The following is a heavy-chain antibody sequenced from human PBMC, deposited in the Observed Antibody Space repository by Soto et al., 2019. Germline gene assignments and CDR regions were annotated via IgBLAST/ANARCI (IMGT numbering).Heavy chain of an antibody. D-gene: IGHD3-22*01. CDR3: ARTYDSNGYANEFDS. J-gene: IGHJ4*02. V-gene: IGHV4-59*12. CDR2: IYDNGIT. CDR1: GRSITSYY. Sequence: SETLSLTCSVSGRSITSYYWSWVRQPPGKGLEWIGYIYDNGITSQNPSLKSRVTMSADTSQNQFSLKLTSVTGADTAVYYCARTYDSNGYANEFDSWGQGILVTVS.